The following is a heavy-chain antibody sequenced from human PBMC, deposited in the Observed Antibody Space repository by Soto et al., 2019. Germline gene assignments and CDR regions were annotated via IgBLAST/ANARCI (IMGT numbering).Heavy chain of an antibody. CDR3: TKVGRTTSYYWEY. D-gene: IGHD2-2*01. J-gene: IGHJ4*02. V-gene: IGHV3-11*06. Sequence: QVKLMESGGGVVVPGGSLRLSCAASGFTLSYYYMTWIRQTPGKGLEWVAHIDGRSSDIKYADSVKGRFTISRDNARNSLFLQMNSVTSDDTGMYFCTKVGRTTSYYWEYWGPGALVTVSA. CDR2: IDGRSSDI. CDR1: GFTLSYYY.